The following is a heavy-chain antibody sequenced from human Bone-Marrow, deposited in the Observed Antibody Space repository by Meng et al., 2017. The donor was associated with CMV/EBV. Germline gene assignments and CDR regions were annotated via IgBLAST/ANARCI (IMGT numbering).Heavy chain of an antibody. CDR2: ISGSGGST. Sequence: GESLKISCAASGFTFDDYAMHWVRQAPGKGLEWVSGISGSGGSTYYADSVKGRFTISRDNSKNTLYLQMNSLRAEDTAVYYCAKDLGGYCSSTSCPQGRWGQGTLVTVSS. CDR1: GFTFDDYA. CDR3: AKDLGGYCSSTSCPQGR. V-gene: IGHV3-23*01. J-gene: IGHJ4*02. D-gene: IGHD2-2*01.